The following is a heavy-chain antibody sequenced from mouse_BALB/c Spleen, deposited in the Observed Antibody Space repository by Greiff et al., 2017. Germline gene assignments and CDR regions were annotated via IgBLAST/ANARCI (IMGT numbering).Heavy chain of an antibody. CDR2: ISSGGST. CDR1: GFTFSSYA. CDR3: ARECDYDPFAY. V-gene: IGHV5-6-5*01. D-gene: IGHD2-4*01. Sequence: EVKLVESGGGLVKPGGSLKLSCAASGFTFSSYAMSWVRQTPEKRLEWVASISSGGSTYYPDSVKGRFTISRDNARNILYLQMSSLRSEDTAMYYCARECDYDPFAYWGQGTLVTVSA. J-gene: IGHJ3*01.